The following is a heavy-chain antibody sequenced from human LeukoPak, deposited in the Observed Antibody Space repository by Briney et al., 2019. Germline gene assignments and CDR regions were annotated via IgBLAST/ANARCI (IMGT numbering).Heavy chain of an antibody. V-gene: IGHV4-30-2*01. CDR1: GGSISSGGYY. J-gene: IGHJ4*02. CDR3: ARQGGSTQGVVYYFDY. CDR2: IYHSGST. Sequence: TTSQTLSLTCTVSGGSISSGGYYWSWIRQPPGKGLEWIGYIYHSGSTYYNPSLKSRVTISVDRSKNQFSLKLSSVTAADTAVYYCARQGGSTQGVVYYFDYWGQGTLVTVSS. D-gene: IGHD2-15*01.